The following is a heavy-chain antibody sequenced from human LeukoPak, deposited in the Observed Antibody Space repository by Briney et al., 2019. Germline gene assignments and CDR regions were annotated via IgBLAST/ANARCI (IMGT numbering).Heavy chain of an antibody. D-gene: IGHD4-23*01. Sequence: PSETLSLTCTVSGGSISGYYYNWIRQPPGKGLEMIGYIYYSGSTNYNPSLKSRVTISLDTSKNQFSLKLSSVTTADTAVYYCARSVVTLYWYFDLWGRGTLVTVSS. J-gene: IGHJ2*01. CDR1: GGSISGYY. V-gene: IGHV4-59*01. CDR2: IYYSGST. CDR3: ARSVVTLYWYFDL.